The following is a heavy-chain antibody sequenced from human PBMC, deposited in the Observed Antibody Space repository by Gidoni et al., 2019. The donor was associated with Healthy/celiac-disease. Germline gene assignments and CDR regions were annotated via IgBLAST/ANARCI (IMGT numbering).Heavy chain of an antibody. J-gene: IGHJ6*02. V-gene: IGHV3-30*18. CDR2: ISYDGSNK. D-gene: IGHD3-3*01. CDR3: AKDKPRAGFLEWQTYYGMDV. Sequence: TFSSYGMHWVRQAPGKGLEWVAVISYDGSNKYYADSVKGRFTISRDNSKNTLYLQMNSLRAEDTAVYYCAKDKPRAGFLEWQTYYGMDVWGQGTTVTVSS. CDR1: TFSSYG.